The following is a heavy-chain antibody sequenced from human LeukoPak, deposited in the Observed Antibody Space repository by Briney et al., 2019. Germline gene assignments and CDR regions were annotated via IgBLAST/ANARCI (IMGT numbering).Heavy chain of an antibody. CDR3: AKDRYYYDSSGFSFQH. Sequence: GGSLRLSCAASGFTFSSYAMSWVRQAPGKGLEWVSAISGSGGSTYYADSVKGRFTISRDNSKNTLYLQMNSLRAEDTAVYYCAKDRYYYDSSGFSFQHWGQGTLVTVSS. CDR1: GFTFSSYA. CDR2: ISGSGGST. V-gene: IGHV3-23*01. J-gene: IGHJ1*01. D-gene: IGHD3-22*01.